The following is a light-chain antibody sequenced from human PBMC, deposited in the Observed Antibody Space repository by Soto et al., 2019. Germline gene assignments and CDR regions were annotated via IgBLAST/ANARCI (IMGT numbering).Light chain of an antibody. CDR1: SGHITYA. V-gene: IGLV4-69*01. Sequence: QAVVTQSPSASASLGASVKLTCTLSSGHITYAIAWHQHQPDKGPRYLMRLNSDGSHNKGDGIPDRFSGSSSGAERYLTISSLQSEDEADYYCQTWGTGFRVFGGGTKVTVL. J-gene: IGLJ3*02. CDR2: LNSDGSH. CDR3: QTWGTGFRV.